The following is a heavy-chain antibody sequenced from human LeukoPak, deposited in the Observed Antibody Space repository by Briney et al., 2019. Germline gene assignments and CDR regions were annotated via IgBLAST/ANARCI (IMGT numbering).Heavy chain of an antibody. Sequence: ASVKVSCKASGYTFTSYGISWVRQAPGQGLEWMGWISAYNGNTNYAQKLQGRVTMTTDTSTSTAYMELRSLRSDDTAVYYCARIIGGYCPGDAFDIWGQGTMVTVSS. J-gene: IGHJ3*02. CDR2: ISAYNGNT. V-gene: IGHV1-18*01. D-gene: IGHD2-21*01. CDR1: GYTFTSYG. CDR3: ARIIGGYCPGDAFDI.